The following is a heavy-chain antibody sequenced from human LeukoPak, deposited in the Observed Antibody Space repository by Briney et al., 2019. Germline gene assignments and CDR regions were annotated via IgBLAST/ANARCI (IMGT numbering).Heavy chain of an antibody. Sequence: GESLKISRKGSGYSFTSYWIGWVRQMPGKGLEWMGIIYPGDSDTRYSPSFQGQVTISADKSISTAYLQWSSLKASDTAIYYCARHRDYRGNRYFDCWGQGTLVTVSS. CDR1: GYSFTSYW. D-gene: IGHD4-23*01. CDR3: ARHRDYRGNRYFDC. J-gene: IGHJ4*01. CDR2: IYPGDSDT. V-gene: IGHV5-51*01.